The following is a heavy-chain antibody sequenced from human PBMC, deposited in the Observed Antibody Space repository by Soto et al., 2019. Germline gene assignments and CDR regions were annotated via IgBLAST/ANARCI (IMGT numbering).Heavy chain of an antibody. CDR1: GFTFRSYA. Sequence: EVQLLESGGGLVQPGESLRLSCAASGFTFRSYAMSWVRQAPGKGLEWVAAITGSGDSAYYADSVEGRFTISRDNSKNTLFVEMNSLRADDTAVYYCTKDYGAVADFWGQGTLITVSS. CDR2: ITGSGDSA. V-gene: IGHV3-23*01. J-gene: IGHJ4*02. D-gene: IGHD6-19*01. CDR3: TKDYGAVADF.